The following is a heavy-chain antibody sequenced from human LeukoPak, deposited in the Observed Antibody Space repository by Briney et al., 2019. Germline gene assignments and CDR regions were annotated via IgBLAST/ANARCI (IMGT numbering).Heavy chain of an antibody. J-gene: IGHJ4*02. CDR3: ARDQGGIPSYQFDY. Sequence: PSETLSLTCTVSGGSVNSYCWHWIRQPPGKGLEWIGYITYSGSTSYNPSLRSRVTISVDTSKNQFSLKLTSVSAADTAVYYCARDQGGIPSYQFDYSGQGTLVTVSS. V-gene: IGHV4-59*02. CDR2: ITYSGST. D-gene: IGHD2-15*01. CDR1: GGSVNSYC.